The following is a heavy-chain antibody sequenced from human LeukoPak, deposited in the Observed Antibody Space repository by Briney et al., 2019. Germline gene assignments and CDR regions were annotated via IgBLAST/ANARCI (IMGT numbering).Heavy chain of an antibody. Sequence: GGSLRLSCTTSGFIFSNYGMHWVRQAPGKGLEWVAFIRHDGSNKYYADSVKGRCTISRDNSKKTVYLQMNSLRTEDAAVYYCAKDRWLQGYFDYWGQGTLVTVSS. CDR2: IRHDGSNK. CDR3: AKDRWLQGYFDY. D-gene: IGHD5-24*01. V-gene: IGHV3-30*02. CDR1: GFIFSNYG. J-gene: IGHJ4*02.